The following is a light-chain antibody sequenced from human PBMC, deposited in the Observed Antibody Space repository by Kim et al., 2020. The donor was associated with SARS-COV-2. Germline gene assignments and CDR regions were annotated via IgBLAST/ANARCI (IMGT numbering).Light chain of an antibody. CDR1: QDISTW. V-gene: IGKV1-12*01. CDR3: QQADSVPLT. J-gene: IGKJ4*01. Sequence: SASLGDRVTITCRASQDISTWLVWYQQTPGKAPKLLIYAASRLHSGVPSRFSGSGSGTDFTLTISSLQPEDFATYFCQQADSVPLTFAGGTKLEIK. CDR2: AAS.